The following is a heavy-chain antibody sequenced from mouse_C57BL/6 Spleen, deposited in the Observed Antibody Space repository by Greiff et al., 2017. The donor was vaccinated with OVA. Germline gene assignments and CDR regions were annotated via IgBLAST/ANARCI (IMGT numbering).Heavy chain of an antibody. J-gene: IGHJ2*01. CDR3: TSGLYYYGSSYFDY. V-gene: IGHV1-15*01. CDR1: GYTFTDYE. CDR2: IDPETGGT. Sequence: QVHVKQSGAELVRPGASVTLSCKASGYTFTDYEMHWVKQTPVHGLEWIGAIDPETGGTAYNQKFKGKAILTADKSSSTAYMELRSLTSEDSAVYYCTSGLYYYGSSYFDYWGQGTTLTVSS. D-gene: IGHD1-1*01.